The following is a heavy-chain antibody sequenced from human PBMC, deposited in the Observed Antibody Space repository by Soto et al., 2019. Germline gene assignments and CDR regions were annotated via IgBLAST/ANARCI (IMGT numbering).Heavy chain of an antibody. Sequence: QMQLVQSGPEVKKPGTSVKVSCKASGFTFTSSAVQWVRQARGQRLEWIGWIVVGSGNTNYAQKFQERVTITRDMSTSTAYMELSSLRSEDTAVYYCAADRKELGRYCSGGSCRPGAPTGMDVWGQGTTVTVSS. CDR2: IVVGSGNT. J-gene: IGHJ6*02. CDR1: GFTFTSSA. V-gene: IGHV1-58*01. D-gene: IGHD2-15*01. CDR3: AADRKELGRYCSGGSCRPGAPTGMDV.